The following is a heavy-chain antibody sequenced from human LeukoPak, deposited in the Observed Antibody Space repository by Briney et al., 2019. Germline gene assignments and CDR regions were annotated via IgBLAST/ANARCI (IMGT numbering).Heavy chain of an antibody. D-gene: IGHD3-16*02. CDR3: ARDLATRQRTGLYDS. J-gene: IGHJ4*02. CDR2: IYVDGST. V-gene: IGHV3-66*01. CDR1: GISVSSNH. Sequence: PGGSLRLSCAASGISVSSNHMSWVRRAPGKGLQWVSVIYVDGSTYYADSVKGRITISRDNSRNTLYLQMNSLRAEDTAVYYCARDLATRQRTGLYDSWGQGALVTVSS.